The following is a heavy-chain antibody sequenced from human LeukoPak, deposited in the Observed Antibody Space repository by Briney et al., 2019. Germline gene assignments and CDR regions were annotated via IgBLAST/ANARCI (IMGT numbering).Heavy chain of an antibody. CDR2: MNPNSGNT. CDR1: GYTFTSYD. CDR3: ARDFRGDYFPYYYYCYYGMDV. Sequence: ASVKVSCKASGYTFTSYDINWVRQATGQGLEWMGRMNPNSGNTGYAQKFQGRVTMTRNTSISTAYMELSSLRSEDTAVYYCARDFRGDYFPYYYYCYYGMDVWGQGTTVTVSS. V-gene: IGHV1-8*01. J-gene: IGHJ6*02. D-gene: IGHD2/OR15-2a*01.